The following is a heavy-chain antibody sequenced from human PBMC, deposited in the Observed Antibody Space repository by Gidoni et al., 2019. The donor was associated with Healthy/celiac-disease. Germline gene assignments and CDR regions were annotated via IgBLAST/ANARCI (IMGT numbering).Heavy chain of an antibody. V-gene: IGHV3-23*01. CDR3: ATSPTMVRGGHYWYFDL. J-gene: IGHJ2*01. CDR2: ISGSGGST. CDR1: GFTFSRYA. Sequence: EVQLLESGGGLVQPGGSLRLSCAASGFTFSRYAMSWVRQAPGKGLEWVSAISGSGGSTYYADSVKGRFTISRDNSKNTLYLQMNSLRAEDTAVYYCATSPTMVRGGHYWYFDLWGRGTLVTVSS. D-gene: IGHD3-10*01.